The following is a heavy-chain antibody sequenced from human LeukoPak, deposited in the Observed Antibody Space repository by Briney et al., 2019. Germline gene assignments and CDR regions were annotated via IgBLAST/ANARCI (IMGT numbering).Heavy chain of an antibody. CDR3: AKKGSSTWYHFDY. D-gene: IGHD6-13*01. J-gene: IGHJ4*02. CDR1: GFTFSIYG. Sequence: GGSLRPSCAASGFTFSIYGMHWVRQAPGKGLEGVAFIRYDGSNKNYADSVKGRFTISRDNSKNTLYLQMNSLRAEDTAVYYCAKKGSSTWYHFDYWGQGTLVTVSS. CDR2: IRYDGSNK. V-gene: IGHV3-30*02.